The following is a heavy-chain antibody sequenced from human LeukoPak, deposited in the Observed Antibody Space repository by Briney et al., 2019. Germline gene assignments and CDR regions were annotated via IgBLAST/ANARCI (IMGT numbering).Heavy chain of an antibody. V-gene: IGHV3-30*03. CDR2: ISYDGSNK. CDR3: ARDHHYDFWSGYTVAYYFDY. D-gene: IGHD3-3*01. Sequence: GGSLRLSCAASGFTFSSYGMHWVRQAPGKGLEWVAVISYDGSNKYYADSVKGRFTISRDNSKNTLYLQMNSLRAEDTAVYYCARDHHYDFWSGYTVAYYFDYWGQGTLVTVSS. CDR1: GFTFSSYG. J-gene: IGHJ4*02.